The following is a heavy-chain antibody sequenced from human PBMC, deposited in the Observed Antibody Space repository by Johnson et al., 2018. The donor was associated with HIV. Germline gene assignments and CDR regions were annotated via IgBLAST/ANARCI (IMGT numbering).Heavy chain of an antibody. CDR3: ARGRASWELYDAFEI. V-gene: IGHV3-7*01. J-gene: IGHJ3*02. D-gene: IGHD1-26*01. CDR2: IKQDGSEK. Sequence: VQLVESGGGLVKPGGSLRLSCAASGFTFSNAWMSWVRQAPGKGLEWVANIKQDGSEKYYVDSVKGRFTISRDNSKNTLYLQMNSLRAEDTAVYYCARGRASWELYDAFEIWGQGTMVIVSS. CDR1: GFTFSNAW.